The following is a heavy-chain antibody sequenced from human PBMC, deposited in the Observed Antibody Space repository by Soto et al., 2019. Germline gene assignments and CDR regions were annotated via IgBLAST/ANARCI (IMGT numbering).Heavy chain of an antibody. J-gene: IGHJ6*02. CDR1: GFTFSSYW. CDR3: ARIAASGRGWDV. D-gene: IGHD6-13*01. Sequence: EVQLVESGGGLVQPGGSLRLSCVDSGFTFSSYWMSWVRQAPGKGLEWVGNIKQDGSEENYVDSVKGRFTISRDNAKNSRYRQMNRLRAEDTAVYCCARIAASGRGWDVWGQGTTVGVSS. CDR2: IKQDGSEE. V-gene: IGHV3-7*01.